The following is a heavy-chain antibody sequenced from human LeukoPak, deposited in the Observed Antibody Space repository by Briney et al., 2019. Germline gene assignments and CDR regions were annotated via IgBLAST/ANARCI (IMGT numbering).Heavy chain of an antibody. Sequence: SETLSLTCTVSGGSISSYYWSWIRQPPGKGLEWIGYIYYTGSTNYNPSLKSRVTISVDTSKNQFSLKLRSVTAADTAVYYCARSSSWYSPAYNCGQGTLVTVSS. J-gene: IGHJ4*02. D-gene: IGHD6-13*01. V-gene: IGHV4-59*01. CDR2: IYYTGST. CDR1: GGSISSYY. CDR3: ARSSSWYSPAYN.